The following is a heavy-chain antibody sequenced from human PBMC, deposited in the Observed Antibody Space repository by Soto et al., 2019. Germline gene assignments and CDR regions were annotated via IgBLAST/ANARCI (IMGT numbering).Heavy chain of an antibody. V-gene: IGHV3-48*01. Sequence: AGGSLRLSCAASGFTFSSYSMNWGRPAPGKGLEWVSYISSSSSTIYYADSVKGRFTISRDNAKNSLYLQMNSLRAEDTAVYYCASSLMTTVTTGYWGQGTLVTVSS. D-gene: IGHD4-17*01. CDR2: ISSSSSTI. CDR3: ASSLMTTVTTGY. CDR1: GFTFSSYS. J-gene: IGHJ4*02.